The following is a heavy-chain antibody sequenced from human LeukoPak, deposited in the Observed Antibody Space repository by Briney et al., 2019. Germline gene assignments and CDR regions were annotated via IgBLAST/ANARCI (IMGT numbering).Heavy chain of an antibody. J-gene: IGHJ4*02. V-gene: IGHV3-23*01. CDR1: GFTFSSYA. Sequence: GGSLRLSCAASGFTFSSYAMNWVRQAPGKGLEWVSAITGSGGRTYYADSVKGRFTISRDNAMDTLYLHMNSLRADDTAVYYCAKDRVDGSGSQFESWGQGSLVIVSS. D-gene: IGHD3-10*01. CDR2: ITGSGGRT. CDR3: AKDRVDGSGSQFES.